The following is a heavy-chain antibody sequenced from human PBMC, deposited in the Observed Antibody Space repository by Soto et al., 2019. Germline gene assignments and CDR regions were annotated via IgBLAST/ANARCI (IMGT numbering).Heavy chain of an antibody. V-gene: IGHV1-18*04. Sequence: QVQLVQSGAEVKKPGASVKVSCKASGYTFTSYGISWVRQAPGQGLEWMGWISAYNGNTNYAQKLQGRVTMTTDTSTSTAYMELRSLRSDDTAAYYCARDVQYSSSRVYYYYGMDVWGQGTTVTVSS. J-gene: IGHJ6*02. CDR1: GYTFTSYG. CDR3: ARDVQYSSSRVYYYYGMDV. D-gene: IGHD6-6*01. CDR2: ISAYNGNT.